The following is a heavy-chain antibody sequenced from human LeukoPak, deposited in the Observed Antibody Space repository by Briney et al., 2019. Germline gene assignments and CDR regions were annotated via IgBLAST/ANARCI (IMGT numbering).Heavy chain of an antibody. CDR1: GFTVGSNY. D-gene: IGHD1-26*01. V-gene: IGHV3-66*01. CDR3: ARVREYYYYMDV. CDR2: IYKNAIT. Sequence: PGGSLRLSCAASGFTVGSNYMTWVRQAPGKGLEWVSVIYKNAITYHADTVMGRFTISRDNAKNSLYLQMNSLRAEDTAVYYCARVREYYYYMDVWGKGTTVTVSS. J-gene: IGHJ6*03.